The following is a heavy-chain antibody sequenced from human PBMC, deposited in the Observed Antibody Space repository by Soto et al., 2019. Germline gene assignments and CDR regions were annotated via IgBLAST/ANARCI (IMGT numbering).Heavy chain of an antibody. D-gene: IGHD3-22*01. Sequence: QVQLVESGGGVVQPGRSLRPSCAASGFTFSSYGMHWVRQAPGKGLEWVAVISYDGSNKYYADSVKGRFTISRDNSKNTLYLQMNSLRAEDTAVYYCAKTQYYYDSSGYYPIDYWGQGTLVTVSS. CDR3: AKTQYYYDSSGYYPIDY. CDR1: GFTFSSYG. V-gene: IGHV3-30*18. J-gene: IGHJ4*02. CDR2: ISYDGSNK.